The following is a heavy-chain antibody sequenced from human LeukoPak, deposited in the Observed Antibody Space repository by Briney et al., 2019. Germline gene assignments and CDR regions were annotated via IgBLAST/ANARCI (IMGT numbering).Heavy chain of an antibody. CDR3: AREGALADLDY. Sequence: PGGSLRLSCAASGFTFSSYWMSWVRQAPGKGLEWVANIKQDGGEKYYVDSVKGRFTISRDNAKNSLYLQMNSLRAEDTAVYYWAREGALADLDYWGQGPVDTVST. CDR1: GFTFSSYW. CDR2: IKQDGGEK. D-gene: IGHD6-19*01. V-gene: IGHV3-7*01. J-gene: IGHJ4*02.